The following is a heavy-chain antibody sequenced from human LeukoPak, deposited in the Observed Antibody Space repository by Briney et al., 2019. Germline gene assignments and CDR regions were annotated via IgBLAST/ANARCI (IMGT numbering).Heavy chain of an antibody. CDR2: IYTSGST. V-gene: IGHV4-4*07. Sequence: PSETLSLTCTVSGGSISSYYWSWIRQPAGKGLEWIGRIYTSGSTNYNPSLKSRVTISVDTSKNQFSLKLSSVTAADTAVYYCARGDYDILTGYSYYFDYWGQGTLVTVSS. D-gene: IGHD3-9*01. CDR3: ARGDYDILTGYSYYFDY. J-gene: IGHJ4*02. CDR1: GGSISSYY.